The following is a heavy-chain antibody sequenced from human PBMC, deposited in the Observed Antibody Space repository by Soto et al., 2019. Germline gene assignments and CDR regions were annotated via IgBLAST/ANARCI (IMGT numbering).Heavy chain of an antibody. CDR1: GYSFASYW. Sequence: PGESLKISCKGSGYSFASYWIGWVRQMPGRGLEWMAIIYPGDFDAKYSPSFQGQVTISVDKSINTAYLQWNSLEASDTAVYYCVSPAGATTFDDFDVWGQGTLVTVSS. CDR2: IYPGDFDA. CDR3: VSPAGATTFDDFDV. J-gene: IGHJ3*01. V-gene: IGHV5-51*01. D-gene: IGHD1-26*01.